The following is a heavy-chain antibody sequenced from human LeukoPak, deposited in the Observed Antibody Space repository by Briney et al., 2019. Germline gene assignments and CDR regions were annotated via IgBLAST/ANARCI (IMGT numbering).Heavy chain of an antibody. Sequence: SETPSLTCTVSGGSVSSGTYYWGWIRQSPGKGLEWIGNIYYSGPTHYSPSLKSRVTISVDASKNQFSLKLSTVTAADTAMYYCARGFRASRSEPFDPWGQGILVTVSS. CDR1: GGSVSSGTYY. D-gene: IGHD6-6*01. J-gene: IGHJ5*02. CDR2: IYYSGPT. V-gene: IGHV4-39*01. CDR3: ARGFRASRSEPFDP.